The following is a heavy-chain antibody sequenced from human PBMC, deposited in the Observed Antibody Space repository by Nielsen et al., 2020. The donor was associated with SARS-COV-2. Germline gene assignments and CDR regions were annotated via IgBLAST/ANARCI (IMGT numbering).Heavy chain of an antibody. CDR1: GYTLTELS. V-gene: IGHV1-24*01. D-gene: IGHD3-3*01. Sequence: ASVKVSCKVSGYTLTELSMHWVRQAPGKGLEWMGGFDPEDGETIYAQKFQGRVTMTEDTSTDTAYMELSSLRPEDTAVYYCATARIFGVANWFDPWGQGTLVTVSS. CDR3: ATARIFGVANWFDP. CDR2: FDPEDGET. J-gene: IGHJ5*02.